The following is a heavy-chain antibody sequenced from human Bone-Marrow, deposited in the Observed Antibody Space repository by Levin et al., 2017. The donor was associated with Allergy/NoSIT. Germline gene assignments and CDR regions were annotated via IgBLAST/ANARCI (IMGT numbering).Heavy chain of an antibody. CDR2: ITTGSNYK. Sequence: GGSLRLSCEASGFDFHIYVMNWVRQAPGKGLEWLSSITTGSNYKYYIDSVRGRFVISRDNGKNSLFLQMNSLRAEDTAVYYCARSHPLTGTTHFSYQDGLDVWGQGTTVTVSS. V-gene: IGHV3-21*01. CDR3: ARSHPLTGTTHFSYQDGLDV. D-gene: IGHD1/OR15-1a*01. CDR1: GFDFHIYV. J-gene: IGHJ6*02.